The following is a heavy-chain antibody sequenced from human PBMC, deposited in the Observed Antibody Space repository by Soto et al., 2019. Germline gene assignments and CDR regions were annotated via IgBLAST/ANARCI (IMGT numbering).Heavy chain of an antibody. Sequence: QVQLVQSGAEVKKPGSSVKVSCKTSGGTFRTSAISWVRQAPGQGLEWMGGIMPVFPTPDYAQKFQGRVTITAXEXTSTAXMXXXXLRSXDTAVYYCARDKDRQQLGGNYYYIMDVWGQGTTVTVSS. CDR1: GGTFRTSA. CDR2: IMPVFPTP. J-gene: IGHJ6*01. CDR3: ARDKDRQQLGGNYYYIMDV. D-gene: IGHD3-3*02. V-gene: IGHV1-69*12.